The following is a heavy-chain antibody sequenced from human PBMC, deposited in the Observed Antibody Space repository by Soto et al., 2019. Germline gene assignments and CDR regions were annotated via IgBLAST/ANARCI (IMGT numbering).Heavy chain of an antibody. V-gene: IGHV3-23*01. Sequence: GGSLRLSCAAXGFTFSSYAMSWVRQAPGKGLEWVSAISGSGGSTYYADSVKGRFTISRDNSKNTLYLQMNSLRAEDTAVYYCAKSLYDFWSGYLNYMDVWGKGTTVTVSS. CDR3: AKSLYDFWSGYLNYMDV. J-gene: IGHJ6*03. CDR2: ISGSGGST. CDR1: GFTFSSYA. D-gene: IGHD3-3*01.